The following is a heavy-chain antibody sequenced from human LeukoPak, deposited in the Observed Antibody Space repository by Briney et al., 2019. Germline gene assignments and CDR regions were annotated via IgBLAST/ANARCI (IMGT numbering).Heavy chain of an antibody. CDR3: AREGSGKDLDY. V-gene: IGHV4-4*02. J-gene: IGHJ4*02. D-gene: IGHD2-15*01. CDR1: GGSNSRSNR. CDR2: ISHRGNT. Sequence: SETLSLTCAVAGGSNSRSNRWHWVRQSPGKGLEWIGEISHRGNTDYNPSLKSRVTISVDKTKNHFFLNLTSVTAADTAVYYCAREGSGKDLDYWGQGTLVSVSS.